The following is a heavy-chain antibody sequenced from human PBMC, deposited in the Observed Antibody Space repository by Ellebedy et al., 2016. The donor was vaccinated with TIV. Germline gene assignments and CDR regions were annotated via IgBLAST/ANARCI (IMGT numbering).Heavy chain of an antibody. D-gene: IGHD6-19*01. Sequence: AASVKVSCKSSGYTFIDYGVTWVRQAPGQGLDWMGWISVHNGNTNYAQRLQGRVTMTTDTSTSTAYMELRSLRSDDTAVYYCATYTSGLIDYWGQGTLVTVSS. CDR1: GYTFIDYG. V-gene: IGHV1-18*01. J-gene: IGHJ4*02. CDR2: ISVHNGNT. CDR3: ATYTSGLIDY.